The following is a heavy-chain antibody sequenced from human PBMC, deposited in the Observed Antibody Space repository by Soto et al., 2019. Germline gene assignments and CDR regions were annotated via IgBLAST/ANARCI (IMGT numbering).Heavy chain of an antibody. CDR3: ARERYQSDAFDI. V-gene: IGHV1-18*01. J-gene: IGHJ3*02. CDR1: GYTNTGYG. Sequence: APLNGSCKASGYTNTGYGISWGRQAPGQGLEWMGWISAYNGNTNYAQKLQGRVTMTTDTSTSTAYMELRSLRSDDTAVYYCARERYQSDAFDIWGQGTMVTVSS. CDR2: ISAYNGNT. D-gene: IGHD2-2*01.